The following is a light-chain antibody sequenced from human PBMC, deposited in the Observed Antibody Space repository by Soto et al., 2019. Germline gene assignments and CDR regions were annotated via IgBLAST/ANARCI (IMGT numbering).Light chain of an antibody. V-gene: IGKV3D-20*02. CDR3: QQYNNWPFS. CDR1: QSVTGTN. Sequence: IVLTQSPVTLSLSPGEGATLSCRASQSVTGTNLAWYQQRAGQAPRLLIYDAVRRATGIPDRFSGSGSGTDFTLTISRLEPEDFAVYFCQQYNNWPFSFGQGTRLEIK. CDR2: DAV. J-gene: IGKJ5*01.